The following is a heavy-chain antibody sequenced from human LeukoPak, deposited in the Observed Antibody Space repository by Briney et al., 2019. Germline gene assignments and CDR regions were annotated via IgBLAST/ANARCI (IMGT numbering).Heavy chain of an antibody. D-gene: IGHD4-17*01. CDR2: ISYSGSA. Sequence: PSETLSLTCTVSGGPINTYYWSWIRQPPAKGLEWIGSISYSGSAIYNPSLKSRVTISVDSSKNQFSLNLSSVTAADTAVYYCARHYYGDYYFDYWGQGTLVTVSS. J-gene: IGHJ4*02. V-gene: IGHV4-59*01. CDR1: GGPINTYY. CDR3: ARHYYGDYYFDY.